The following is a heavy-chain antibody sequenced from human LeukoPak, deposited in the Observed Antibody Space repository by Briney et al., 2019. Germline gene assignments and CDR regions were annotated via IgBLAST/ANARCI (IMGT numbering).Heavy chain of an antibody. CDR1: GGSISSSSYY. CDR2: INHSGST. CDR3: ARDRYYYGSGSYLRYYYYGMDV. J-gene: IGHJ6*02. Sequence: PSETLSLTCTVSGGSISSSSYYWGWIRQPPGKGLEWIGEINHSGSTNYNPSLKSRVTISVDTSKNQFSLKLSSVTAADTAVYYCARDRYYYGSGSYLRYYYYGMDVWGQGTTVTVSS. V-gene: IGHV4-39*07. D-gene: IGHD3-10*01.